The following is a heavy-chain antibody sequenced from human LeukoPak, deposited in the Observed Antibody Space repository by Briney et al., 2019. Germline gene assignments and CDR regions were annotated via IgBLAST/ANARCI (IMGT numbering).Heavy chain of an antibody. D-gene: IGHD3-22*01. V-gene: IGHV3-33*01. J-gene: IGHJ4*02. Sequence: GRSLRLSCAASGFTLSSFGMHWVRQAPGKGLEWVAVIWYDGSNKYYADSVKGRFTISRDNSKNTLYLQMNSLRAEDTAVYYCARDLPPVVTYYFDYWGQGTLVTVSS. CDR1: GFTLSSFG. CDR3: ARDLPPVVTYYFDY. CDR2: IWYDGSNK.